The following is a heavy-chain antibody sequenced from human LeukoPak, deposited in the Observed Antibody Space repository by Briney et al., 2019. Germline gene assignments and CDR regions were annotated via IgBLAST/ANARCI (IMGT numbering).Heavy chain of an antibody. J-gene: IGHJ1*01. CDR3: ARHFRPTGSIPGYSSSWYREPFQH. V-gene: IGHV4-39*01. Sequence: PSETLSLTCTVSGGSISSSSYYWGWIRRPPGKGLEWIGSIYYSGSTNYNPSLKSRVTISVDTSKNQFSLKLSSVTAADTAVYYCARHFRPTGSIPGYSSSWYREPFQHWGQGTLVTVSS. CDR1: GGSISSSSYY. CDR2: IYYSGST. D-gene: IGHD6-13*01.